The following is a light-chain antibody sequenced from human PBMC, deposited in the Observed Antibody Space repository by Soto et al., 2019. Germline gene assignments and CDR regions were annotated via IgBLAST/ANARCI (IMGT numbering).Light chain of an antibody. V-gene: IGLV2-23*02. Sequence: QSVLTQPASVSGSPGQSITISCTGTSNYNLVSWHQQHPGKAPKLVIYEVSERPSGVSNRFSGSKSGNTASLTISGLQAEDEADYYCCSYPGSSILYVFGTGTKVTVL. CDR2: EVS. J-gene: IGLJ1*01. CDR3: CSYPGSSILYV. CDR1: SNYNL.